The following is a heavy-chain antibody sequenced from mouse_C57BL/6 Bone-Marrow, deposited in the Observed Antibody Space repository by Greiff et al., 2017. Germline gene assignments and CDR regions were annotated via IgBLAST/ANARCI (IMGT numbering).Heavy chain of an antibody. CDR3: ARAYYGSSFYFDY. J-gene: IGHJ2*01. D-gene: IGHD1-1*01. Sequence: EVKLMESGPGLVKPSQPVFLTCTVTGISITTGNYRWSWIRQFPGNKLEWIGYIYYSGTITYNPSLTSRTTITRDTPKNQFFLEMNSLTAEDTATYYCARAYYGSSFYFDYWGQGTTLTVSS. CDR2: IYYSGTI. V-gene: IGHV3-5*01. CDR1: GISITTGNYR.